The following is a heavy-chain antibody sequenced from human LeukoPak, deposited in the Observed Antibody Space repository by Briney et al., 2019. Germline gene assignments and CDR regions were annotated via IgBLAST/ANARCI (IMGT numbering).Heavy chain of an antibody. D-gene: IGHD3-3*01. Sequence: PGGSLRLSCAASGFTVSSNYMSWVRQAPGKGLEWVSVIYSGGSTYYADSVKGRFTISRDNSKNTLYLQMNSLRAEDTAVYYCARVDYDFWSGYSFDYWGQGTLVTVSS. CDR1: GFTVSSNY. CDR2: IYSGGST. CDR3: ARVDYDFWSGYSFDY. V-gene: IGHV3-53*01. J-gene: IGHJ4*02.